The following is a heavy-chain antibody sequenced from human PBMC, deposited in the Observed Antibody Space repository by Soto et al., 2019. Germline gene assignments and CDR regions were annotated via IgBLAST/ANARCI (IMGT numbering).Heavy chain of an antibody. J-gene: IGHJ5*02. CDR1: GGTFSSYA. V-gene: IGHV1-69*12. CDR3: ARDYDILTGYQDPGEVNNWFDP. D-gene: IGHD3-9*01. Sequence: QVQLVQSGAEVKKPGSSVKVSCKASGGTFSSYAISWVRQAPGQGLEWMGGIIPIFGTANYAQKFQGRVTITADESTSTAYMELSSLRSEDTAVYYCARDYDILTGYQDPGEVNNWFDPWGQGTLVTVSS. CDR2: IIPIFGTA.